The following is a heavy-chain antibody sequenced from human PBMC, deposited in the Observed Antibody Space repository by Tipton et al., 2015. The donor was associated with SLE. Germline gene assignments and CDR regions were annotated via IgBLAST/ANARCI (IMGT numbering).Heavy chain of an antibody. CDR2: IFVSGTT. J-gene: IGHJ4*02. V-gene: IGHV4-4*07. Sequence: GLVKPSETLSLPCTVSGDSMRSSMTTYYWSWMRETAGKGPEGMGRIFVSGTTNYNPSHKSRIALSVDTSKDQFSLKLTSVTAADTAVYYCARDWGGEALDFWGQGTLVTVSS. CDR3: ARDWGGEALDF. D-gene: IGHD2-21*01. CDR1: GDSMRSSMTTYY.